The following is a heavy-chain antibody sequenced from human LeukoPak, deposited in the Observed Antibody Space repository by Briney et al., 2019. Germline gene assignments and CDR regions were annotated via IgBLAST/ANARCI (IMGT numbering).Heavy chain of an antibody. CDR3: ARDYYDSSGSFDY. CDR1: GYTFTSYF. Sequence: ASVKVSCKASGYTFTSYFVHWVRQAPGQGLEWMGMINPSTSGTSYAQKFQGRVTMTRDTSTSTVYMELTSLRSEDTAVYYCARDYYDSSGSFDYWGQGTLVTVSS. J-gene: IGHJ4*02. D-gene: IGHD3-22*01. V-gene: IGHV1-46*01. CDR2: INPSTSGT.